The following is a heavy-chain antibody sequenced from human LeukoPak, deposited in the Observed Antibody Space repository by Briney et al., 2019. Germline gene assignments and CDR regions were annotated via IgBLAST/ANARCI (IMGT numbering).Heavy chain of an antibody. CDR1: GFTFSNYA. V-gene: IGHV3-30*04. CDR3: AKDMYYDSSGPVFDY. J-gene: IGHJ4*02. D-gene: IGHD3-22*01. Sequence: PGGSLRLSCAASGFTFSNYAMHWVRQAPGKGLEWMSVISYDGRNKYFADSVKGRFTLSRDNSKNTLYLQMNSPRAEDTAVYYCAKDMYYDSSGPVFDYWGQGTLVTVSS. CDR2: ISYDGRNK.